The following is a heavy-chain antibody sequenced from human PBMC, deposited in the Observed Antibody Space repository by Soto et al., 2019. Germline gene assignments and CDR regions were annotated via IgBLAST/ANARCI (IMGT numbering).Heavy chain of an antibody. D-gene: IGHD3-10*01. CDR3: AREVQVHTPAFAY. Sequence: QVQLVQSGAEMKKPGSSVKVSCPSSGGTFNTYAMNWVRQAPGQGPEWMGDSSPMFGAANYAPKFQGRVTITADESTGTSYMQLSSWTSEDTALYCCAREVQVHTPAFAYWGQGTLVTVSS. CDR1: GGTFNTYA. V-gene: IGHV1-69*19. CDR2: SSPMFGAA. J-gene: IGHJ4*02.